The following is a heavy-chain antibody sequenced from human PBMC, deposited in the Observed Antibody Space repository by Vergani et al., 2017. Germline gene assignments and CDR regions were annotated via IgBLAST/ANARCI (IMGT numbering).Heavy chain of an antibody. CDR2: INPSGGST. CDR1: GYTFTSYY. J-gene: IGHJ6*02. D-gene: IGHD6-13*01. CDR3: ASVLLAAASGDYYYGMDG. Sequence: QVQLVQSGAEVKKPGASVKVSCKASGYTFTSYYMHWVRPAPGQGLEWMGIINPSGGSTSYAQKFQGRVTMTRDTSTSTVYMELSSLRSEDTAGYYCASVLLAAASGDYYYGMDGGSQGTTVTVSS. V-gene: IGHV1-46*01.